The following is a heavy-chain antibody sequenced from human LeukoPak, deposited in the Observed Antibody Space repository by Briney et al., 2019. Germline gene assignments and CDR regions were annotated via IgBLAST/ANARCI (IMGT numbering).Heavy chain of an antibody. CDR2: INPNSGGT. V-gene: IGHV1-2*02. CDR1: GYTFTGYY. CDR3: AREDQLLYVFDY. Sequence: ASVKVSCKASGYTFTGYYMHWVRQAPGQGLEWMGWINPNSGGTNYAQKLQGRVTMTRDTSISTAYMELSRLRSDDTAVYYCAREDQLLYVFDYWGQGTLVTVSS. J-gene: IGHJ4*02. D-gene: IGHD2-2*02.